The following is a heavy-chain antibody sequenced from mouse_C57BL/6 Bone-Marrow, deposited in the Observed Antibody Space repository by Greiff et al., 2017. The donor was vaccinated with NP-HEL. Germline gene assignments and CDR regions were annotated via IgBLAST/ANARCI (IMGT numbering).Heavy chain of an antibody. CDR1: GYTFTSYG. V-gene: IGHV1-81*01. D-gene: IGHD2-3*01. CDR2: IYPRSGNT. Sequence: QVQLKESGAELARPGASVKLSCKASGYTFTSYGISWVKQRTGQGLEWIGEIYPRSGNTYYNEKFKGKATLTADKSSSTAYMELRSLTSEDSAVYFCARGGYDPFAYWGQGTLVTVSA. CDR3: ARGGYDPFAY. J-gene: IGHJ3*01.